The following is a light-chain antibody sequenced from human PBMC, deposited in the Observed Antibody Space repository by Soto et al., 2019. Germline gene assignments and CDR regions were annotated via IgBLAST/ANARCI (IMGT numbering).Light chain of an antibody. CDR3: QQYGSSPRT. J-gene: IGKJ1*01. Sequence: FTPTQSISTISLAENPHHSCKAPQSITSSYLAWYQQKPGQVPRLLLYGASTRPTGIPDRFSGSGSGTDFTLTITRLEPEDFAVYYCQQYGSSPRTFGQGTKVDIK. CDR2: GAS. CDR1: QSITSSY. V-gene: IGKV3-20*01.